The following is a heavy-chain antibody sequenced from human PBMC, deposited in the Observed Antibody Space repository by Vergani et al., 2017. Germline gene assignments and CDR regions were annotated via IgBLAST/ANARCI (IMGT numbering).Heavy chain of an antibody. CDR1: GFSFPGYA. Sequence: EVQLLESGGGLVQPGGSLRLSCEASGFSFPGYAMSWVRQAPGKGLEWVSSVSGSSATPYYADSVKGRFIISRDNSKNTLHLQMNNLRAEDTAVYYCARQSRDVFCTNGVCPLGYWGQGALGTVSS. D-gene: IGHD2-8*01. CDR2: VSGSSATP. J-gene: IGHJ4*02. V-gene: IGHV3-23*01. CDR3: ARQSRDVFCTNGVCPLGY.